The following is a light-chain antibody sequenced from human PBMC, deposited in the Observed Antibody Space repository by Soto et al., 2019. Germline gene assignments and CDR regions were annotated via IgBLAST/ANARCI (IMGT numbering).Light chain of an antibody. CDR2: GAS. CDR1: QSVSSSY. V-gene: IGKV3-20*01. Sequence: EIVLTQSPGTLSLSPGERATLSCRASQSVSSSYLDWYQQKPGQAPRLLIYGASSRATGIPDRFSGSGCGTDFTLTISRREPEDFEVYYCQQYGSSPMYTFGQGTKVEIK. J-gene: IGKJ2*01. CDR3: QQYGSSPMYT.